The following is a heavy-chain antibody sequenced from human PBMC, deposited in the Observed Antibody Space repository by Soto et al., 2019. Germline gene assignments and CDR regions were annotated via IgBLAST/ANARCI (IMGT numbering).Heavy chain of an antibody. V-gene: IGHV3-23*01. D-gene: IGHD3-22*01. CDR1: GFTFSSYA. Sequence: GGSLRLSCAASGFTFSSYAMSWVRQAPGKGLEWVSAISGSGGSTYYADSVKGRFTISRDNSKNSLYLQMNSLRAEDTAVYYCARDPNPSYYYDSSGPPGAFDIWGQGTMVTVSS. CDR3: ARDPNPSYYYDSSGPPGAFDI. CDR2: ISGSGGST. J-gene: IGHJ3*02.